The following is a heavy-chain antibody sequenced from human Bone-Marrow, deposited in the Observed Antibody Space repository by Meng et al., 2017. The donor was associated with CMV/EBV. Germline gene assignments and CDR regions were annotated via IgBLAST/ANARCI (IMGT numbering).Heavy chain of an antibody. CDR3: ARSSLYRRDAFDI. CDR2: INHSGST. V-gene: IGHV4-34*01. CDR1: GGSFSGYY. J-gene: IGHJ3*02. Sequence: SETLSLTCAVYGGSFSGYYWSWIRQPPGKGLEWIGEINHSGSTNYNPSLKSRVTISVDTSKNQFYLKLSSVTAADTAVYYCARSSLYRRDAFDIWGQGTRVTVSS. D-gene: IGHD1-26*01.